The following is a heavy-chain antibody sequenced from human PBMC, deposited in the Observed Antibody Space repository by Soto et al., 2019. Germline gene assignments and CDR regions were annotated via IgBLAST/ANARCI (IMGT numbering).Heavy chain of an antibody. V-gene: IGHV1-18*01. J-gene: IGHJ4*02. D-gene: IGHD3-22*01. CDR1: GYTFTSYG. CDR2: ISANNGNT. Sequence: GASVKVSCKASGYTFTSYGISWVRQAPGQGLEWMGWISANNGNTNYAQKLQGRVTITADESTSTAYMEMSSLRSEDTAVYYCARDRGGYYDSSGPTGYWGQGTLVTVSS. CDR3: ARDRGGYYDSSGPTGY.